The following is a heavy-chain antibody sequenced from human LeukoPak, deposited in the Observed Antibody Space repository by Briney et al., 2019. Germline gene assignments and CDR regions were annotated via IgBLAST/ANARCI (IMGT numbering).Heavy chain of an antibody. CDR1: GFTFSSYG. V-gene: IGHV3-33*01. J-gene: IGHJ4*02. CDR2: IWYDGSNK. Sequence: QSGGSLRLSCAASGFTFSSYGMHWVRQAPGKGLEWVAVIWYDGSNKYYADSVKGRFTISRDNAKNSLYLQMNSLRAEDTAVYYCARDGPLGGNGGYPNYFDYWGQGTLVTVSS. D-gene: IGHD3-22*01. CDR3: ARDGPLGGNGGYPNYFDY.